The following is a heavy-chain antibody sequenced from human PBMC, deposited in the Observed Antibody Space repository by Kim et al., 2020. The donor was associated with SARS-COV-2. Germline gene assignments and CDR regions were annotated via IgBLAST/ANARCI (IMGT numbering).Heavy chain of an antibody. V-gene: IGHV3-48*04. CDR3: ANNIAEACEGILDD. CDR2: ITSSSTII. J-gene: IGHJ4*02. D-gene: IGHD6-13*01. CDR1: GLTLSSYG. Sequence: GGSLRLSCAAFGLTLSSYGMNWVRQAPGKGLEWLASITSSSTIIHYADSVRGRFTISRDDAKNLLYLQMNSLSAEDTAIYYCANNIAEACEGILDDSGQ.